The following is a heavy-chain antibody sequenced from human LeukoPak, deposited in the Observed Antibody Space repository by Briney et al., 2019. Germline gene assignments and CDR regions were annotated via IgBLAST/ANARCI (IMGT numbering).Heavy chain of an antibody. CDR3: AKEKLRYFDWLYYFDY. D-gene: IGHD3-9*01. V-gene: IGHV3-23*01. CDR2: ISGSGGST. J-gene: IGHJ4*02. Sequence: GGSLRLSCAASGFTFSSYAMSWVRQAPGKGLKWVSAISGSGGSTYYADSVKGRFTISRDNSKNTLYLQMNSLRAEDTAVYYCAKEKLRYFDWLYYFDYWGQGTLVTVSS. CDR1: GFTFSSYA.